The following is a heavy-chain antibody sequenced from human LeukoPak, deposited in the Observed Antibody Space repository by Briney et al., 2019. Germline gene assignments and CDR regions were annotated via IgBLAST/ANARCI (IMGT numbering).Heavy chain of an antibody. CDR2: ISYDGSNK. J-gene: IGHJ4*02. V-gene: IGHV3-30*18. Sequence: GRSLRLSCAPSGFTFSSYGMHWVRQAPGKGLEWVAVISYDGSNKYYADSVKGRFTISRDNSKNTLYLQMNSLRAEDTAVYYCAKSSSGWSYFDYWGQGTLVTVSS. CDR1: GFTFSSYG. CDR3: AKSSSGWSYFDY. D-gene: IGHD6-19*01.